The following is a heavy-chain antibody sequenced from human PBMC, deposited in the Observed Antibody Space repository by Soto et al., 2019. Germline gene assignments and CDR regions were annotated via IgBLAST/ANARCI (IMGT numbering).Heavy chain of an antibody. D-gene: IGHD5-12*01. J-gene: IGHJ4*02. Sequence: EVQLVESGGVLVQPGASLSLSCAASGFPFSSYEMNWVRQAPGKGLEWVAYISSGGGNIYYAESVKGRFTISRDNAKNSVDLQMNSLRAEDTAVYYCARDRWLRYSGYDWHFDYWGQGTLVTVSS. CDR3: ARDRWLRYSGYDWHFDY. CDR2: ISSGGGNI. CDR1: GFPFSSYE. V-gene: IGHV3-48*03.